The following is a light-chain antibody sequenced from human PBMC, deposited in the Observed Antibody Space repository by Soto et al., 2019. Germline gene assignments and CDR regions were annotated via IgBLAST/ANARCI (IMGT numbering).Light chain of an antibody. CDR1: QGISSY. J-gene: IGKJ1*01. V-gene: IGKV1D-8*03. Sequence: VIWMTQSPSLLSASPGDRVTISCRMSQGISSYLAWYQQKPGKAPNLLIYKASTLGSGVPSRFSGSGSGTEFTLTISSLQPDDFATYYCQQYHSYWTFGQRSKVDI. CDR3: QQYHSYWT. CDR2: KAS.